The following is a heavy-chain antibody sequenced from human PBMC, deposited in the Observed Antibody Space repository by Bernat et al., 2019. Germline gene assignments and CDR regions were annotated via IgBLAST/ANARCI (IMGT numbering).Heavy chain of an antibody. CDR2: INPNSGGT. J-gene: IGHJ4*02. Sequence: QVQLVQSGAEVKKPGASVKVSCKASGYTFTGYYMHWVRQAPGQGLEWMGWINPNSGGTNYAQKFQGRVTMTRDTSISTAYMELSRLRSDDTAVDYCARELGYCSGGSCSGGRIIKNYFDYWGQGTLVTVSS. CDR3: ARELGYCSGGSCSGGRIIKNYFDY. CDR1: GYTFTGYY. V-gene: IGHV1-2*02. D-gene: IGHD2-15*01.